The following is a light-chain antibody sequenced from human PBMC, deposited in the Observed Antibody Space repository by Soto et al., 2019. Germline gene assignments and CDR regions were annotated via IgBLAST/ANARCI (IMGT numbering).Light chain of an antibody. V-gene: IGKV3-15*01. CDR2: GAS. J-gene: IGKJ3*01. CDR3: QQYTNWPFT. CDR1: QSVSSN. Sequence: EIVMTQSPGTLSVSPGERATLSCRASQSVSSNLAWYQQKPGQAHRLLIYGASTRATGIPARFSASGSGTEFTLTISSLQSEDFTVYYCQQYTNWPFTFGPGTKVDIK.